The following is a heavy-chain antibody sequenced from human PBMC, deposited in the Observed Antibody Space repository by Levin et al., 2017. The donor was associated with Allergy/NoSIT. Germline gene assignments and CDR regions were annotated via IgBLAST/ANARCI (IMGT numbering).Heavy chain of an antibody. CDR3: TRRVLWFGRLQDYYMDV. CDR1: GFIFGDYA. J-gene: IGHJ6*03. Sequence: GESLKFSCTASGFIFGDYAMSWFRQAPGKGLEWVAFIGNKDSGVTADYAASVKGRFIISRDDSKSIAHLQMNSLKTEDTAVYYCTRRVLWFGRLQDYYMDVWGKGTTVTVSS. V-gene: IGHV3-49*03. CDR2: IGNKDSGVTA. D-gene: IGHD3-10*01.